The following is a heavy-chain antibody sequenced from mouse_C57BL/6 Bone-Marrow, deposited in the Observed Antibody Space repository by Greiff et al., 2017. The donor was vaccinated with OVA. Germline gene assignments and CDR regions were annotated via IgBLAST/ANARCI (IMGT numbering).Heavy chain of an antibody. J-gene: IGHJ3*01. CDR2: IDPSDSYT. D-gene: IGHD2-5*01. V-gene: IGHV1-69*01. CDR3: AREYYSNYVGFAY. CDR1: GYTFTSYW. Sequence: QVQLKQPGAELVMPGASVKLSCKASGYTFTSYWMHWVKQRPGQGLEWIGEIDPSDSYTNYNQKFKGKSTLTVDKSSSTAYMQLSSLTSEDSAVYYCAREYYSNYVGFAYWGQGTLVTVSA.